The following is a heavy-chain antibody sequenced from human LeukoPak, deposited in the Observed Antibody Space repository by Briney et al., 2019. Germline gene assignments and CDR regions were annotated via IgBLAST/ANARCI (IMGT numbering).Heavy chain of an antibody. CDR1: GFTFSSYA. CDR3: AREVRGVGGAFDI. CDR2: ISYDGSNK. J-gene: IGHJ3*02. V-gene: IGHV3-30-3*01. D-gene: IGHD3-10*01. Sequence: GGSLRLSCAASGFTFSSYAMSWVRQAPGKGLEWVAVISYDGSNKYYADSVKGRFTISRDNSKNTLYLQMNSLRAEDTAVYYCAREVRGVGGAFDIWGQGTMVTVSS.